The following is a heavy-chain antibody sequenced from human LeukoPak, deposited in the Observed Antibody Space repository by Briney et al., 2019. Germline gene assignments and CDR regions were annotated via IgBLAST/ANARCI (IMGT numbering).Heavy chain of an antibody. CDR2: IFYSGST. J-gene: IGHJ4*02. Sequence: SETLSLICTVSGGSISSSNYYWGWIRQAPGTGLEWIGSIFYSGSTYYNPSLKSRVTISVDTSKNQFSLKLSSVTAADMAVYYCARRRWGFHYYFDYWGQGTLVTVSS. V-gene: IGHV4-39*01. CDR3: ARRRWGFHYYFDY. D-gene: IGHD2-21*01. CDR1: GGSISSSNYY.